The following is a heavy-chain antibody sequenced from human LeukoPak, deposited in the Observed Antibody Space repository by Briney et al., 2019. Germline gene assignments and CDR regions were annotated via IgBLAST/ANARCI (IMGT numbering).Heavy chain of an antibody. CDR3: ARGDAFSGDH. CDR1: GFTFSDFW. CDR2: IHPEGNEK. J-gene: IGHJ4*02. V-gene: IGHV3-7*04. Sequence: GGSMRLSCAVSGFTFSDFWMSWVRQAPGRGLEWVANIHPEGNEKYHVESVKGRFTISRDNAKNSLFLQMNGLRVEDTAVYYCARGDAFSGDHWGQGTLVTVSS.